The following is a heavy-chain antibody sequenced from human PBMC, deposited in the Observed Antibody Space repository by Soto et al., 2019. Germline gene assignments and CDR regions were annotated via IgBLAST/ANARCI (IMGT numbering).Heavy chain of an antibody. V-gene: IGHV3-23*01. CDR2: TSGSGGST. Sequence: PGGSLRLSCAASGFTFSSYAMSWVRQAPGKGLEWVSATSGSGGSTYYADSVKGRFTISRGNSKNTLYLQMNSLRAEDTAVYYCAKVLGTYYYDSSGYSFYGMDVWGQGTTVTVSS. D-gene: IGHD3-22*01. J-gene: IGHJ6*02. CDR1: GFTFSSYA. CDR3: AKVLGTYYYDSSGYSFYGMDV.